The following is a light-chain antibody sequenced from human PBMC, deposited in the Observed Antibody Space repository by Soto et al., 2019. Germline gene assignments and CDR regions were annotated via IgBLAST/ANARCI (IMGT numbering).Light chain of an antibody. J-gene: IGKJ4*01. CDR1: QSGFVASNDRND. CDR2: WTS. V-gene: IGKV4-1*01. CDR3: QQYYSAPLT. Sequence: DILMTQSPATLPESLCRRATIHCKSSQSGFVASNDRNDVAWYQQKQGQAPKLLIFWTSSRESGVPDRFIGSGSGTDFTLTISSLQAEDVAVYYCQQYYSAPLTFGGGTKVDIK.